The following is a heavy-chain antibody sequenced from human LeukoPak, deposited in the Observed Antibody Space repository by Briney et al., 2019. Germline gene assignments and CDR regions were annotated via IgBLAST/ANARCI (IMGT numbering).Heavy chain of an antibody. Sequence: PGGSLRLSCAASGFTFSSYAMSWVRQAPGKGLEWVSAISGSGGSTYYADSVKGRFTISRDNSKNTLYLQMNSLRAEDTAVYYCAKAPDHLNGWYYGDYWGQGTLVTVSS. D-gene: IGHD6-19*01. V-gene: IGHV3-23*01. CDR2: ISGSGGST. CDR3: AKAPDHLNGWYYGDY. J-gene: IGHJ4*02. CDR1: GFTFSSYA.